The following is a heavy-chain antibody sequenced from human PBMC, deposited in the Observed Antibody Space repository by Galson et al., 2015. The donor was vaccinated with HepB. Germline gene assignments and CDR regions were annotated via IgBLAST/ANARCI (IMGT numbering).Heavy chain of an antibody. CDR3: AKGLNWFGP. D-gene: IGHD5/OR15-5a*01. CDR2: ISGSGATT. J-gene: IGHJ5*02. Sequence: SLRLSCAASGITFSTSGMSWVRQAPGKGLEWVSGISGSGATTYYADSVKGRLTISRDNSKKTLYLQMNSLRPDDTAVYYCAKGLNWFGPWGQGTLVTVST. V-gene: IGHV3-23*01. CDR1: GITFSTSG.